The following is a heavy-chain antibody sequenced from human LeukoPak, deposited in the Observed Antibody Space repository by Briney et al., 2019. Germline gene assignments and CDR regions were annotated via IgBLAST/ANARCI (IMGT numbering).Heavy chain of an antibody. J-gene: IGHJ4*02. V-gene: IGHV3-43*02. Sequence: PGGSLRLSCAASGLSFGDYAMHWVRQVPGRGLEWVSLISGTGTTTHYADSVKGRFTISRDNSRNSLYLQMNSLRTEDTALYYCANVKGSVWTPFHYWGQGTLVTVSS. CDR1: GLSFGDYA. CDR3: ANVKGSVWTPFHY. CDR2: ISGTGTTT. D-gene: IGHD6-19*01.